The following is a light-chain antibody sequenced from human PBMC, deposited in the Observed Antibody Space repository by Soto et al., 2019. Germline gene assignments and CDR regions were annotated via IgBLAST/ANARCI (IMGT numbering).Light chain of an antibody. CDR2: GVS. V-gene: IGLV2-14*01. CDR3: SAYSRGSTLLL. CDR1: NIDVGGYDY. Sequence: QSALTQPASMSGSPGQSITISCTGSNIDVGGYDYVSWYQQHPGKAPKLMIYGVSSRPSGVSNRFSGSKSGNTASLTISGLQAEDEGDYYCSAYSRGSTLLLFGGGTKLTVL. J-gene: IGLJ3*02.